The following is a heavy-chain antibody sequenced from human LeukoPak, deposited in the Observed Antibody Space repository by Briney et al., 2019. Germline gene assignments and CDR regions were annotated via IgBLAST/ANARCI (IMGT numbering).Heavy chain of an antibody. V-gene: IGHV4-59*01. D-gene: IGHD5-24*01. CDR2: VYDGGKT. CDR3: ARGGPRTDDYNFDY. Sequence: SETPSLTCSVSGASIGSFYWSWIRQTPGKGLEWIGYVYDGGKTYYNPSLKGRVTISVDTSNNQFSLKLRSVTAADTAVYYCARGGPRTDDYNFDYWGQGTLVSVSS. J-gene: IGHJ4*02. CDR1: GASIGSFY.